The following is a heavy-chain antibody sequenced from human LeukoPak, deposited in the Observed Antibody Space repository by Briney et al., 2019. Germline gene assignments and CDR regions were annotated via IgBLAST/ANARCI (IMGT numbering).Heavy chain of an antibody. Sequence: PGGSLRLSCAASGFTFSSYEMNWVRQAPGKGLEWVSYISSSGSTIYYADSVKGRFTISRDNAKNPLYLQMNSLRAEDTALYYCARGEYPHAFDIWGQGTMVSVSS. CDR1: GFTFSSYE. CDR3: ARGEYPHAFDI. D-gene: IGHD2-2*02. J-gene: IGHJ3*02. V-gene: IGHV3-48*03. CDR2: ISSSGSTI.